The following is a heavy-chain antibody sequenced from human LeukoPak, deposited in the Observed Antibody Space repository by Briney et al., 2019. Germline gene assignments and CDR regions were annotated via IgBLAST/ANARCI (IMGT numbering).Heavy chain of an antibody. J-gene: IGHJ3*02. CDR1: GYNFMSYW. D-gene: IGHD3-9*01. CDR3: AKLGGYDILTGDAFDI. Sequence: GESLKISCEGFGYNFMSYWIAWVRQMPGKGLEWMGVIYPGDSDTRYSPSFQGQVTISADKSITTAYLQWSSLKASDTAMYYCAKLGGYDILTGDAFDIWGQGTMVTVSS. CDR2: IYPGDSDT. V-gene: IGHV5-51*01.